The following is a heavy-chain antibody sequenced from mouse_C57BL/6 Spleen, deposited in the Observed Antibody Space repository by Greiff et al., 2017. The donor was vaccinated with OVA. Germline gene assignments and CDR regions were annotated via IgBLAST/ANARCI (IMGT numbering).Heavy chain of an antibody. J-gene: IGHJ4*01. CDR1: GFSLTSYG. Sequence: QVQLKESGPGLVAPSQSLSITCTVSGFSLTSYGVHWVRQPPGKGLEWLVVIWSDGSTTYNSALKSRLSISKDNSKSQVFLKMNSRQTDDTAMYDCARHHENYYAMDYWGQGTSVTVSS. V-gene: IGHV2-6-1*01. CDR2: IWSDGST. CDR3: ARHHENYYAMDY.